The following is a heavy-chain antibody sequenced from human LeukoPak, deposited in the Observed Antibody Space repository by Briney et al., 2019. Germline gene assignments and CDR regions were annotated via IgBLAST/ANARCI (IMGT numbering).Heavy chain of an antibody. CDR3: AKDRCSNGIGCYYYYMEV. Sequence: GGSLRLSCAASGFTFSSYAMNWVRQAPGKGLEWVPSLSGSGYDTYYADSVKGRFTISRDNSKNTLYLQMNSLRAEDTAVYYCAKDRCSNGIGCYYYYMEVWGKGTTVTISS. J-gene: IGHJ6*03. V-gene: IGHV3-23*01. CDR1: GFTFSSYA. CDR2: LSGSGYDT. D-gene: IGHD2-8*01.